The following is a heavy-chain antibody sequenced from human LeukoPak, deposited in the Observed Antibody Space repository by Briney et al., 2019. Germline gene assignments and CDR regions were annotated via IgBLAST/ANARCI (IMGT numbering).Heavy chain of an antibody. Sequence: PGGSLRLSCAASGFTFSNAWMSWVRQAPGKGLEWVSGISGSGGSTYYADSVKGRFTISRDNSKNTLYLQMNSLRAEDTAVYYCTKRTGTTDYYYYSGMDVWGQGTTVTVSS. CDR3: TKRTGTTDYYYYSGMDV. V-gene: IGHV3-23*01. CDR1: GFTFSNAW. J-gene: IGHJ6*02. D-gene: IGHD1-1*01. CDR2: ISGSGGST.